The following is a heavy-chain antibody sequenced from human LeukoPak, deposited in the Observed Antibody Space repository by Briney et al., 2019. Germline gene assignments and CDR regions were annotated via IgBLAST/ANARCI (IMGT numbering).Heavy chain of an antibody. V-gene: IGHV3-30*04. Sequence: GGSLRLSCAASGFIFTNFAMHWVRQAPGKGLEWVAVISNDERNKYYAESVKGRFTISRDNSNSMVYLQMTSPRLEDTAVYYCARPSPPGDGYNPSDQWGQGSLVIVSS. CDR3: ARPSPPGDGYNPSDQ. D-gene: IGHD5-24*01. J-gene: IGHJ4*02. CDR1: GFIFTNFA. CDR2: ISNDERNK.